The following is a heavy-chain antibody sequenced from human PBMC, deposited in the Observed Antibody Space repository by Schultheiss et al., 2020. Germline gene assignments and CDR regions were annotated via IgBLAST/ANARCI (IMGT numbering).Heavy chain of an antibody. D-gene: IGHD3-22*01. CDR3: ARDYDSSGYTV. CDR2: VHDSGST. V-gene: IGHV4-59*01. CDR1: GASITTYY. J-gene: IGHJ4*02. Sequence: SETLSLTCTVSGASITTYYWAWIRQPPGKGLEWIGYVHDSGSTKYNPSLKSRINISLDTPKNQFSLKLTSVTAADTAVYYCARDYDSSGYTVWGQGTLVTVSS.